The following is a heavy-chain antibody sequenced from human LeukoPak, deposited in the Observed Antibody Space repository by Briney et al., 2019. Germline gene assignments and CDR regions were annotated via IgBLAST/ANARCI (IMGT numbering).Heavy chain of an antibody. V-gene: IGHV3-53*01. CDR3: ARTLYGSGSYADY. CDR2: IYSDGST. CDR1: GFIVSGDF. D-gene: IGHD3-10*01. Sequence: GSLRLSCAASGFIVSGDFMSWVRQAPGKGLEWVSVIYSDGSTYYADSVKGRFTISRDNSKNTLYLQMNSLRAEDTAVYYCARTLYGSGSYADYWGQGTLVTVSS. J-gene: IGHJ4*02.